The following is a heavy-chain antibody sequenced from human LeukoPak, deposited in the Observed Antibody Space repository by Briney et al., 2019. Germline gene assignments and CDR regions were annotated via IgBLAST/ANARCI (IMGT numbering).Heavy chain of an antibody. Sequence: ASVKVSCKASGYTFTSYGISWVRQAPGQGLEWMGWISAYNGNTNYAQKLQGRVTMTTDTSTSTAYMELRSLRSDDTAVYYCARDRDRYDSSGSGYWGQGTLVTVST. CDR2: ISAYNGNT. CDR1: GYTFTSYG. V-gene: IGHV1-18*01. D-gene: IGHD3-22*01. CDR3: ARDRDRYDSSGSGY. J-gene: IGHJ4*02.